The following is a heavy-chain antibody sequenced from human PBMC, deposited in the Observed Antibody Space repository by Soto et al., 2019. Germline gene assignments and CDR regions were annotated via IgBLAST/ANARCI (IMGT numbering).Heavy chain of an antibody. V-gene: IGHV4-34*01. D-gene: IGHD3-9*01. Sequence: SETLSLTCAVYGGSFSGYYWCWIRQPPGKGLEWIGEINHSGSTNYNPSLKSRVTISVDTSKNQFSLKLSSVTAADTAVYYCGSPRAQYYDILTGSIDYWGQGTLVTVSS. CDR1: GGSFSGYY. J-gene: IGHJ4*02. CDR3: GSPRAQYYDILTGSIDY. CDR2: INHSGST.